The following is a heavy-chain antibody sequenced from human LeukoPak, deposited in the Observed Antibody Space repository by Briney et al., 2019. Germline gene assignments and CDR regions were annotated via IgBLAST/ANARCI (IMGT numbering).Heavy chain of an antibody. CDR2: IYSSGSP. V-gene: IGHV3-66*02. CDR3: ARGGLGNCSSTSCPPYYYGMDV. CDR1: GFTVSSSY. D-gene: IGHD2-2*01. J-gene: IGHJ6*02. Sequence: GGSLRLSCAASGFTVSSSYMSWVRQAPGKGLEWVSVIYSSGSPYYADSVKGRFTISRDNSKNTLYPQMNSLRAEDTAVYYCARGGLGNCSSTSCPPYYYGMDVWGQGTTVTVSS.